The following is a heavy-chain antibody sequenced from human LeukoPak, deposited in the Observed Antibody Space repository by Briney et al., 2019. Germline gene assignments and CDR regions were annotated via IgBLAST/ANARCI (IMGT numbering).Heavy chain of an antibody. CDR2: INTNTGNP. CDR3: ARAGVYCSGSTCLLY. Sequence: GASVKVSCKASGYTFTTYAMNWVRQAPGQGLEWMGWINTNTGNPTYAQGFTGRFVFSLDTSVSTAYLQISSLKAEDTAVYCARAGVYCSGSTCLLYWGQGTLVTVSS. CDR1: GYTFTTYA. V-gene: IGHV7-4-1*02. D-gene: IGHD2-15*01. J-gene: IGHJ4*02.